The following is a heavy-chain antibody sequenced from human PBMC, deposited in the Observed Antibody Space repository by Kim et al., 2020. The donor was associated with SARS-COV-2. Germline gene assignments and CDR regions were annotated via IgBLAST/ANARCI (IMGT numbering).Heavy chain of an antibody. Sequence: SETLSLTCAVYGGSFSGYYWSWIRQPPGKGLEWIWEINHSGSTNYNPSLKSRVTISVDTSKNQFSLKLSSVTAADTAVYYCARGGSSSGNDAFDIWGQGTMVTVSS. CDR2: INHSGST. V-gene: IGHV4-34*01. D-gene: IGHD6-13*01. CDR1: GGSFSGYY. CDR3: ARGGSSSGNDAFDI. J-gene: IGHJ3*02.